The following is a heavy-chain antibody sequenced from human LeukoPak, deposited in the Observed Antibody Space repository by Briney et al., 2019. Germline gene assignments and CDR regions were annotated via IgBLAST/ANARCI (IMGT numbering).Heavy chain of an antibody. V-gene: IGHV1-2*02. Sequence: GASVKVSCKSSGYTFTGYYMHWVRQAPGQGLEWMGWINPNSGDTNSAQKFKGRVSITRDTSINTAYMELSRLRSDDPAIYFCARGADSDFWSGYYSYFDFWGQGTLVTVSS. CDR2: INPNSGDT. CDR3: ARGADSDFWSGYYSYFDF. J-gene: IGHJ4*02. D-gene: IGHD3-3*01. CDR1: GYTFTGYY.